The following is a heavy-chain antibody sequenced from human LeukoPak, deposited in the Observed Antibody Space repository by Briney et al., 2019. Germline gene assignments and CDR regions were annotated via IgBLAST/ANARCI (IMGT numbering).Heavy chain of an antibody. CDR3: AADKGIAVAGTPLYYYYGMDV. CDR1: GFTFTSSA. D-gene: IGHD6-19*01. Sequence: SVKVSCKASGFTFTSSAMQWVRQARGQRLEWIGWIVVGSGNTNYAQKFQERVTITRDMSTSTAYMELSSLRSEDTAVYYCAADKGIAVAGTPLYYYYGMDVWGQGTTVTVSS. CDR2: IVVGSGNT. V-gene: IGHV1-58*02. J-gene: IGHJ6*02.